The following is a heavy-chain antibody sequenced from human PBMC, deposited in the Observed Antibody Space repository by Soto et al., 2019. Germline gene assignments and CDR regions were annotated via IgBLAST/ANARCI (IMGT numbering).Heavy chain of an antibody. CDR2: IYYSGST. J-gene: IGHJ5*02. Sequence: SETLSLTCTVSGGSVSSGSYYWSWIRQPPGKGLEWIGYIYYSGSTNYNPSLKSRVTISVDTSKNQFSLKLSSVTADDTAVYYCARTRGIASGWLETWFDPWGQGTLVTVSS. CDR3: ARTRGIASGWLETWFDP. V-gene: IGHV4-61*01. CDR1: GGSVSSGSYY. D-gene: IGHD6-19*01.